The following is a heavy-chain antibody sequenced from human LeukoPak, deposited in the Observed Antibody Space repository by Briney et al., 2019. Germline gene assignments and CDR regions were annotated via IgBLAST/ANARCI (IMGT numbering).Heavy chain of an antibody. CDR1: GYTCTSYG. D-gene: IGHD4-4*01. Sequence: ASVKVSCKASGYTCTSYGISWVRQAPGQGLEWMGWISAYNGNTNYAQKLQGRVTMTTDTSTSTAYMELRSLRSDDTAVYYCARGPLTTVTTFWLEDAFDIWGQGTMVTVSS. J-gene: IGHJ3*02. V-gene: IGHV1-18*01. CDR2: ISAYNGNT. CDR3: ARGPLTTVTTFWLEDAFDI.